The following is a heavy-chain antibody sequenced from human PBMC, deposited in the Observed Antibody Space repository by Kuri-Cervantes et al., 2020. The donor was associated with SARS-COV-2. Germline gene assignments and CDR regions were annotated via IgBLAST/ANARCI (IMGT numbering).Heavy chain of an antibody. D-gene: IGHD5-24*01. CDR1: GVSFDYRF. Sequence: SVKVSCKASGVSFDYRFLHWVRQAPGQALEWMGWITPFNGNTNYAQRFQDRVTITRDRSMSTAYMELSSLRFEDTAMYYCARSGPGAISREDGAFDIWGQGTMVPSPQ. V-gene: IGHV1-45*02. J-gene: IGHJ3*02. CDR3: ARSGPGAISREDGAFDI. CDR2: ITPFNGNT.